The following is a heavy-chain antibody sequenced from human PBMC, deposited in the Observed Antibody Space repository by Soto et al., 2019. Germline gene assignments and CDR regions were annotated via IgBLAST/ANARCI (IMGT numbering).Heavy chain of an antibody. CDR3: VRGVRYDSFDY. CDR1: GVTMSYGAYS. J-gene: IGHJ4*02. Sequence: SETLSLTCSVSGVTMSYGAYSCNWIRQSPRKRLEWLGYISHLGTTYYNPSFRSRLSLSIDRTRNQLFLSLSSTTAAAKAAYYCVRGVRYDSFDYWGQETQVTVSS. V-gene: IGHV4-30-2*06. CDR2: ISHLGTT. D-gene: IGHD3-10*02.